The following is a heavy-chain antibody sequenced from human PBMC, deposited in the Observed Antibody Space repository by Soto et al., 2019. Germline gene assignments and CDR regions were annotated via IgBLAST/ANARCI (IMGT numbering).Heavy chain of an antibody. Sequence: GGSLRLSCAASGFTLSSYGMHWVRQAPGKGLEWVAVIWYDGSNKYYADSVKGRFTISRDNSKNTLYLQMNSLRAEDTAVYYCARGGGYAYGYYYYMDVWGKGTTVTVSS. CDR1: GFTLSSYG. CDR3: ARGGGYAYGYYYYMDV. CDR2: IWYDGSNK. J-gene: IGHJ6*03. D-gene: IGHD5-12*01. V-gene: IGHV3-33*01.